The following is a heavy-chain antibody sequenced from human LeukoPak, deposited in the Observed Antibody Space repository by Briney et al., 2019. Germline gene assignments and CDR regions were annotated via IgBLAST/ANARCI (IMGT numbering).Heavy chain of an antibody. CDR1: GYTFAIYG. CDR3: ARGSGPDYSNFIFDY. Sequence: ASVKVSCKASGYTFAIYGISWVRQAPGQGLEWMGWISAYNGNTNYAQKLQGRVTMTTDTSTSTAYMELRSLRSDDTAVYYCARGSGPDYSNFIFDYWGQGTLVTVSS. J-gene: IGHJ4*02. D-gene: IGHD4-11*01. CDR2: ISAYNGNT. V-gene: IGHV1-18*01.